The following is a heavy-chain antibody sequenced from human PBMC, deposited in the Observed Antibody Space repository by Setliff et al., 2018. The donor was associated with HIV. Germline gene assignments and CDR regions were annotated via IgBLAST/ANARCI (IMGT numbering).Heavy chain of an antibody. Sequence: ASVKVSCKASGYTFTSHGISWVRQAPGQGLEWMGWISAYSANTNYAQKLQGRVTMTTDTSTSTAYMELRSLRSDDTAVYYCARGYRTNGVCQSFDYWGQGTLVTVSS. CDR2: ISAYSANT. D-gene: IGHD2-8*01. V-gene: IGHV1-18*01. J-gene: IGHJ4*02. CDR3: ARGYRTNGVCQSFDY. CDR1: GYTFTSHG.